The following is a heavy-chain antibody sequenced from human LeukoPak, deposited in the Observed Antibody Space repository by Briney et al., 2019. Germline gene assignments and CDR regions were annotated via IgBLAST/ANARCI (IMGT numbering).Heavy chain of an antibody. J-gene: IGHJ4*02. CDR3: ARLDSGDYYDSSGPSPYFDY. D-gene: IGHD3-22*01. CDR2: IIPIFGTA. Sequence: SVKVSCKASGGTFSSYAISWVRQAPGQGLEWMGGIIPIFGTANYAQKFQVRVTITTDESTSTAYMELSSLRSEDTAVYYCARLDSGDYYDSSGPSPYFDYWGQGTLVTVSS. V-gene: IGHV1-69*05. CDR1: GGTFSSYA.